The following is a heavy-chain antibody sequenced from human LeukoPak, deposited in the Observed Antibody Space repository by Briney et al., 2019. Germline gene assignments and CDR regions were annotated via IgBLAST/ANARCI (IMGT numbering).Heavy chain of an antibody. J-gene: IGHJ4*02. CDR3: ATEPKGYCSSTSCYTGDY. CDR1: GYTFTSYD. CDR2: MNPNSGNT. D-gene: IGHD2-2*02. Sequence: ASVKVSCKASGYTFTSYDINWVRQATGQGLEWMGWMNPNSGNTGYAQKFQGRVTMTRNTSISTAYMELSSLRSEDTAVYYCATEPKGYCSSTSCYTGDYWGQGTLVTVSS. V-gene: IGHV1-8*01.